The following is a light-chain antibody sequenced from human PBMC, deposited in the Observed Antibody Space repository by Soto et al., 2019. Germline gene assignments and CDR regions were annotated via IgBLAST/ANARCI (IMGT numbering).Light chain of an antibody. CDR2: SNN. CDR1: SSNIGSNT. V-gene: IGLV1-44*01. Sequence: QAVLTQPPSASGTPGQRVTISCSGSSSNIGSNTVNWYQQLPGTAPKLLIYSNNQRPSGVPDRFSGSKSGTSASLAISGLQSADEADYYCAAWDDSLNGPDVVFGGGTKLTVL. J-gene: IGLJ2*01. CDR3: AAWDDSLNGPDVV.